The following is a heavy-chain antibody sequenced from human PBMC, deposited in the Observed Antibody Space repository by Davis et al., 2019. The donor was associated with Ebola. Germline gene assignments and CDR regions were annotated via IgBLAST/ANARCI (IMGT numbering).Heavy chain of an antibody. CDR1: GFTFSSYW. D-gene: IGHD3-22*01. CDR3: ARAYYYDSSGYWRTFDI. CDR2: INSDGSST. V-gene: IGHV3-74*01. J-gene: IGHJ3*02. Sequence: PGGSLRLSCAASGFTFSSYWMHWVRQAPGKGLVWVSRINSDGSSTSYADSVKGRFTISRDNAKNTLYLQMNSLRAEDTAVYYCARAYYYDSSGYWRTFDIWGQGTMVTVSS.